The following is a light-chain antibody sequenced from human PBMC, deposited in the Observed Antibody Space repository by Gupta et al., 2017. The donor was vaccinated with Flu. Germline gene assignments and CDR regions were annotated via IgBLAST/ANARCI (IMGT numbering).Light chain of an antibody. CDR1: SSDVGTYKF. J-gene: IGLJ3*02. V-gene: IGLV2-14*02. CDR3: SSFTSSSTLL. Sequence: IAISCTGTSSDVGTYKFVSWYQQHPGKVPKLLIYEVSGRPSGVSDRFSGSKSGNTASLTISGLQPDDEAFYYCSSFTSSSTLLFGGGTKLTVL. CDR2: EVS.